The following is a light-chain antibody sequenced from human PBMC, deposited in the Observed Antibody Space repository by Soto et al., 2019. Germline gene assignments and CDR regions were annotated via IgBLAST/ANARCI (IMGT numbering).Light chain of an antibody. CDR3: QQGYSTPWT. Sequence: DIHMTHSPSCLPASLRYRFTITFRASQRISTWLAWYQQKPGKAPKLLISDASSLETGVPSRFSGSGSGTEFTLTISSLQPEDFATYYCQQGYSTPWTFGQGTKVDIK. V-gene: IGKV1-5*01. J-gene: IGKJ1*01. CDR1: QRISTW. CDR2: DAS.